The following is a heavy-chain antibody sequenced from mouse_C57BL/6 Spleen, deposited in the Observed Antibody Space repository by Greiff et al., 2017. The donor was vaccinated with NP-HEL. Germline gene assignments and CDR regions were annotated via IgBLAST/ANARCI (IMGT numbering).Heavy chain of an antibody. J-gene: IGHJ2*01. Sequence: QVQLQPPGAELVRPGSSVKLSCKASGYTFTSYWMHWVKQRPIQGLEWIGNIDPSDSETHYNQKFKDKATLTVDKSSSTAYMQLSSLTSEDSAVYYCARHYDYDGDYFDYWGQGTTLTVSS. D-gene: IGHD2-4*01. V-gene: IGHV1-52*01. CDR3: ARHYDYDGDYFDY. CDR1: GYTFTSYW. CDR2: IDPSDSET.